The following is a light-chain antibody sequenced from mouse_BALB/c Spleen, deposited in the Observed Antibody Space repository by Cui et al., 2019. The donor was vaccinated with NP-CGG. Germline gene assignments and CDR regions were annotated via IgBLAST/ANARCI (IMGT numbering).Light chain of an antibody. CDR3: ALWYSNHWV. V-gene: IGLV1*01. CDR1: TGAVTTSNY. J-gene: IGLJ1*01. CDR2: GTN. Sequence: VVTQEAAPTTSPGETVTLTCRSSTGAVTTSNYANWVQEKPDHLFTGLIGGTNNRPPGVPARFSGSLIGDKAALTITGAQTEDEAIYFCALWYSNHWVFGGGTKLTVL.